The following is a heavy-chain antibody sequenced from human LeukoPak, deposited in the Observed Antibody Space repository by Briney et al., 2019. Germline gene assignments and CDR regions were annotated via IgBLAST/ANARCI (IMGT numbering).Heavy chain of an antibody. CDR2: IYPGDSDT. V-gene: IGHV5-51*01. Sequence: GESLKISCKGSGYSFTSYWIGWVRQMPGKGLERMGIIYPGDSDTRYSPSFQGQVTISADKSISTAYLQWSSLKASDTAMYYCARHAPKYYYDSSGSDAFDIWGQGTMVTVSS. D-gene: IGHD3-22*01. CDR3: ARHAPKYYYDSSGSDAFDI. CDR1: GYSFTSYW. J-gene: IGHJ3*02.